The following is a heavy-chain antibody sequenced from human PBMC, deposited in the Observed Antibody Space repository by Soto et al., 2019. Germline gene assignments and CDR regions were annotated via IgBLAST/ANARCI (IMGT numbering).Heavy chain of an antibody. Sequence: GGSLRLSCAASGFTVSSNYMSWVRQAPGKGLEWVSVIYSGGSTYYADSVKGRFTISRDNSKNTLYLQMNSLRAEDTAVYYCARDTAMADFDYWGQGTLVTVPS. CDR2: IYSGGST. D-gene: IGHD5-18*01. V-gene: IGHV3-53*01. J-gene: IGHJ4*02. CDR3: ARDTAMADFDY. CDR1: GFTVSSNY.